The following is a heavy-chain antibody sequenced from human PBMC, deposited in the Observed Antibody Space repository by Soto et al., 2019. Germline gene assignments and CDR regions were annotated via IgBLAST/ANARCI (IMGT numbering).Heavy chain of an antibody. CDR3: ARGDRGAFEL. CDR1: GFTFSYDW. CDR2: IHSDGSST. D-gene: IGHD2-21*02. J-gene: IGHJ3*01. Sequence: EVQLVESEGGLVQPGGSLRLSCAASGFTFSYDWMHWVRQAPGQGLVWVSRIHSDGSSTTYADSVKRRFTISRDNAKITLYLQMNSLRAEDTAVYYCARGDRGAFELWGQGTMVIVSS. V-gene: IGHV3-74*01.